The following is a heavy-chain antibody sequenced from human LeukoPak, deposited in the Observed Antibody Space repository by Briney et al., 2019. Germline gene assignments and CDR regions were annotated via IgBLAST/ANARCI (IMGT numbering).Heavy chain of an antibody. D-gene: IGHD5-18*01. J-gene: IGHJ6*03. CDR3: AREATAMVTGYYYYYMDV. CDR2: INHSGST. Sequence: SETLSLTCAVYGGSFSGYYWSWTRQPPGKGLEWIGEINHSGSTNYNPSLKSRVTISVDTSKNQFSLKLSSVTAADTAVYYCAREATAMVTGYYYYYMDVWGKGTTVTVSS. V-gene: IGHV4-34*01. CDR1: GGSFSGYY.